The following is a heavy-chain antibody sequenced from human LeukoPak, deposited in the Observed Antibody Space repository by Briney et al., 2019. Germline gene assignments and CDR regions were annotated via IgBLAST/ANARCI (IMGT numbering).Heavy chain of an antibody. D-gene: IGHD3-22*01. Sequence: SETLSLTCAVSSASVSSHHWAWIRQPAGKGLEWVGRVHFSGSTNYNPSLTSRVAISLDKSKNELSLTLKSVSAADTAVYYCARDESSRDDSGGYHSWARGVLVTVSS. J-gene: IGHJ4*02. CDR3: ARDESSRDDSGGYHS. CDR2: VHFSGST. V-gene: IGHV4-4*07. CDR1: SASVSSHH.